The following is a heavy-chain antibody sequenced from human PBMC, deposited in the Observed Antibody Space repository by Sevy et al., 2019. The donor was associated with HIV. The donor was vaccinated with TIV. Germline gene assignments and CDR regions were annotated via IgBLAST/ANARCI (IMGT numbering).Heavy chain of an antibody. CDR3: AGENAWGRGYS. J-gene: IGHJ4*02. CDR1: GGSITSLY. V-gene: IGHV4-59*11. CDR2: IYYNGHI. D-gene: IGHD1-26*01. Sequence: SETLSLTCTVSGGSITSLYWNWIRQPPGKGLEWFANIYYNGHINYNPSLKNRVTLSLDTSKNQFPLRLSSVTAADTAMYYCAGENAWGRGYSWGQGTLVTVSS.